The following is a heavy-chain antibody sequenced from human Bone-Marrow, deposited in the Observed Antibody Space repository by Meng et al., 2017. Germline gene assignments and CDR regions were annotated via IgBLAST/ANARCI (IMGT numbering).Heavy chain of an antibody. CDR2: ISYDGSNK. V-gene: IGHV3-30*01. Sequence: QVQLGESGGGVVQPGRSLRLSCAASGFTFSSYAMHWVRQAPGKGLEWVAVISYDGSNKYYADSVKGRFTISRDNSKNTLYLQMNSLRAEDMAVYYCARVHFDYWGQGTLVTVSS. CDR1: GFTFSSYA. J-gene: IGHJ4*02. CDR3: ARVHFDY.